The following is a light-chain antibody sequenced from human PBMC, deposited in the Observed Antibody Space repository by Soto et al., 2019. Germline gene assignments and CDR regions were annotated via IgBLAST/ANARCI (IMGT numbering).Light chain of an antibody. CDR2: WAS. CDR1: QSVLYSSNNKNY. V-gene: IGKV4-1*01. Sequence: DIVMTQSPDSLAVSLGEXATINCKSSQSVLYSSNNKNYLAWYQQKPGQPPKALIYWASTRESGVPDRFSGSGSGTDFTLTISSLQAEDVAVYYCQQYYTTPWTFRQGTKVDIK. J-gene: IGKJ1*01. CDR3: QQYYTTPWT.